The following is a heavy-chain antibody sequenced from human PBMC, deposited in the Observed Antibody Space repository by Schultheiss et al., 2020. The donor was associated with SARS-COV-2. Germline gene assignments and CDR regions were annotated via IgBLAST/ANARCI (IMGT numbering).Heavy chain of an antibody. CDR2: IYSGGST. CDR3: SRHFDY. Sequence: GGSLRLSCAASGFTFSSYSMNWVRQAPGKGLEWVSVIYSGGSTYYADSVKGRFTISRDNSKNTLYLQMNSLRAEDTAVYYCSRHFDYWGQGTLVTVSS. V-gene: IGHV3-53*01. CDR1: GFTFSSYS. J-gene: IGHJ4*02.